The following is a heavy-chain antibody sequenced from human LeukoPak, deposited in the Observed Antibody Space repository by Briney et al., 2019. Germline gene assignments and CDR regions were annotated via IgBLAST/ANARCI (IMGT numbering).Heavy chain of an antibody. CDR1: GGSISSYY. CDR2: IYYSGSA. CDR3: ARGVINYYGSGTPDYYFDY. Sequence: PSETLSLTCTVSGGSISSYYWSWIRQPPGKGLGWIGYIYYSGSANYHPSLKSRVTISVDTSKNRFSLRLSSVTAADTAVYYCARGVINYYGSGTPDYYFDYWGQGTLVTVSS. V-gene: IGHV4-59*01. D-gene: IGHD3-10*01. J-gene: IGHJ4*02.